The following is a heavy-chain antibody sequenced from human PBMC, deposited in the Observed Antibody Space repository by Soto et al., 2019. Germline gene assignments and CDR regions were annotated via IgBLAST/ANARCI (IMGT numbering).Heavy chain of an antibody. CDR1: GGSFSGYY. Sequence: PSETLSLTCAVYGGSFSGYYWSWIRQPPGKGLEWIGEINHSGSTNYNPSLKSRVTISVDTSKNQFSLKLSSVTAADTAVYYCARGPDVNYWGQGTLVTVSS. J-gene: IGHJ4*02. CDR2: INHSGST. CDR3: ARGPDVNY. V-gene: IGHV4-34*01.